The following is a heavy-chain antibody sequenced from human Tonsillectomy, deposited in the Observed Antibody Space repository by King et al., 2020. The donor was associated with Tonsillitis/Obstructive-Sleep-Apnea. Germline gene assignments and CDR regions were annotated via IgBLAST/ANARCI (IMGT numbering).Heavy chain of an antibody. D-gene: IGHD1-26*01. V-gene: IGHV3-15*07. CDR2: IKSKTDGGTT. Sequence: VQLVESGGGLVKPGGSLRLSCAASGFTFSNAWMNWVRQAPGKGLEWVGRIKSKTDGGTTDYAAPVKGRFTISRDDSKNTLYLQMNSLKTEDTAVYYCITGGGSYYGEVRDYWGQGTLVTVSS. J-gene: IGHJ4*02. CDR1: GFTFSNAW. CDR3: ITGGGSYYGEVRDY.